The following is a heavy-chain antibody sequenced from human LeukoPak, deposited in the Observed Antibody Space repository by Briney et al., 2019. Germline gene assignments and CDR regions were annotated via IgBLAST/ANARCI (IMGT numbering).Heavy chain of an antibody. V-gene: IGHV3-30-3*01. CDR3: ARDRPMDIVVVPAAIQYYFDY. CDR2: ISYDGSNK. Sequence: GGSLRLSCAASGFTFSSYAMHWVRQAPGKGLEWVAVISYDGSNKYYADSVKGRFTISRDNSKNTLYLQMNSLRAEDTAVYYCARDRPMDIVVVPAAIQYYFDYWGQGTLVTVSS. D-gene: IGHD2-2*02. CDR1: GFTFSSYA. J-gene: IGHJ4*02.